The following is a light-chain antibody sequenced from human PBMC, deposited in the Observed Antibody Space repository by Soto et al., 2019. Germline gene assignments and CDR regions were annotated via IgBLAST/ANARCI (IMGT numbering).Light chain of an antibody. CDR3: QQYDNLPRVT. CDR2: DAS. CDR1: QDIRNY. V-gene: IGKV1-33*01. J-gene: IGKJ3*01. Sequence: DIQMTQSPSSLSASVGDRVTITCQASQDIRNYLNWYQQKPGKAPKLLIYDASNLQTGVPSRFSGSGSGTHFTFTISSLQPEDIATYYCQQYDNLPRVTFGPGTKVDIK.